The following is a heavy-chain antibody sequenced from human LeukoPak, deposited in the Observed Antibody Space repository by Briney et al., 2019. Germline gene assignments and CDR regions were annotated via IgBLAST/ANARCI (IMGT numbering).Heavy chain of an antibody. Sequence: RGESLKISCRSSGYTFTNYWIGWVRQMPGKGLEWMGVIYPGDSQTRYSPSFQGQVTISADKSISTAYLQWSSLKASGTAMFYCATSVDTTGYLHFFNHWGQGTLVTVSS. V-gene: IGHV5-51*01. D-gene: IGHD3-9*01. CDR2: IYPGDSQT. J-gene: IGHJ4*02. CDR1: GYTFTNYW. CDR3: ATSVDTTGYLHFFNH.